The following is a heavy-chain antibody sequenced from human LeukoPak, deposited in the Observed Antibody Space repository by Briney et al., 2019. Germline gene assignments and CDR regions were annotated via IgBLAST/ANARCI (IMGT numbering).Heavy chain of an antibody. J-gene: IGHJ4*02. V-gene: IGHV1-24*01. CDR3: ATDPPPYYYDSSGYYLHY. Sequence: GASVKVSCKVSGYTLTELSMHWVRQAPGKGLEWMGGFDPEDGETIYAQKFQGRVTMTEDTSTDTAYMELSSLRSEDTAVYYCATDPPPYYYDSSGYYLHYWGQGTLVTVSS. CDR1: GYTLTELS. CDR2: FDPEDGET. D-gene: IGHD3-22*01.